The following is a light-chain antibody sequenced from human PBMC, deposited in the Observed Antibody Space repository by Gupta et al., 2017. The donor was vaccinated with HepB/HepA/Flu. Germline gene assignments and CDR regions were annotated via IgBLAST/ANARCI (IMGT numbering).Light chain of an antibody. CDR3: AAWDDSLNGRVV. CDR2: SNN. Sequence: QSVLTQPHSASGTPGQRVTISCSGSSSNIGSNTVNWYQPLPGTAPKLLIYSNNQRPSGVPDRFSGSKSGTSASLAISGLQSEDEADYYCAAWDDSLNGRVVFGGGTKLTVL. V-gene: IGLV1-44*01. CDR1: SSNIGSNT. J-gene: IGLJ2*01.